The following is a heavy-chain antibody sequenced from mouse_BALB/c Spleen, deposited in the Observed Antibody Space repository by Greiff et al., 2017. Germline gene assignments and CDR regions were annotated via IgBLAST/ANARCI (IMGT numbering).Heavy chain of an antibody. CDR2: IDPENGDT. CDR1: GFNIKDYY. CDR3: NAWGQLGLRSYAMDY. D-gene: IGHD3-2*01. Sequence: EVQLHQSGAELVRSGASVKLSCTASGFNIKDYYMHWVKQRPEQGLEWIGWIDPENGDTEYAPKFQGKATMTADTSSNTAYLQLSSLTSEDTAVYYCNAWGQLGLRSYAMDYWGQGTSVTVSS. V-gene: IGHV14-4*02. J-gene: IGHJ4*01.